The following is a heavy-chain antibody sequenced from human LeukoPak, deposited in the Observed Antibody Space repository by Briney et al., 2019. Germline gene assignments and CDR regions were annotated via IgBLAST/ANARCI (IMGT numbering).Heavy chain of an antibody. Sequence: PSETLSLTCTVSGGSISSSSYYCGWIRQPPGKGLEWIGSIYYSGSTYYNPSLKSRVTISVDTSKNQFSLKLSSVTAADTAVYYCARQGLTMVRGVIGYWGQGTLVTVSS. D-gene: IGHD3-10*01. CDR3: ARQGLTMVRGVIGY. CDR1: GGSISSSSYY. V-gene: IGHV4-39*01. J-gene: IGHJ4*02. CDR2: IYYSGST.